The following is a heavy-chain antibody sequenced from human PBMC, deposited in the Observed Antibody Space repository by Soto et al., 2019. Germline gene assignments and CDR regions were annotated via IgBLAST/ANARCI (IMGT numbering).Heavy chain of an antibody. CDR1: GGSFSGYY. Sequence: PSETLSLTCAVYGGSFSGYYWSWIRQPPGKGLEWIGEINHSGSTNYNPSLKRRVTISVDTSKNQFSLKLSSVTAADTAVYYCARRRWYSSSWFDYWAQGTLVTVSS. J-gene: IGHJ4*02. CDR2: INHSGST. V-gene: IGHV4-34*01. D-gene: IGHD6-13*01. CDR3: ARRRWYSSSWFDY.